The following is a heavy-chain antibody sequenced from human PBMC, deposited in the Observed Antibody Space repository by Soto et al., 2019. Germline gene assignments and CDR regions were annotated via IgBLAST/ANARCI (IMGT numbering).Heavy chain of an antibody. V-gene: IGHV4-59*01. Sequence: QVQLQESGPGLVKPSETLSLTCTVSGGSISDYYWSWIRQPPGKGLEWIGYIYYSGSTNYNPSLQSRVTISVDTSKNQVSLKLTSVTTADTAVYYCARGPGIAAAGSPSDPWGQGTLVTVSS. J-gene: IGHJ5*02. D-gene: IGHD6-13*01. CDR3: ARGPGIAAAGSPSDP. CDR2: IYYSGST. CDR1: GGSISDYY.